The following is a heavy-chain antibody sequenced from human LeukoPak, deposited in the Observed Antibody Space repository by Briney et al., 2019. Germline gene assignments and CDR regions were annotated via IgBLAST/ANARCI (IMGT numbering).Heavy chain of an antibody. CDR3: ARRGAREAYYDFWSGYPNWFDP. J-gene: IGHJ5*02. CDR2: IYYSGST. Sequence: PSETLSLTCTVSGGSISSYYWSWIRQPPGKGLEWIGYIYYSGSTNYNPSLKSRVTISVDTSKNQFSLKLSSVTAADAAVYYCARRGAREAYYDFWSGYPNWFDPWGQGTLVTVSS. D-gene: IGHD3-3*01. CDR1: GGSISSYY. V-gene: IGHV4-59*12.